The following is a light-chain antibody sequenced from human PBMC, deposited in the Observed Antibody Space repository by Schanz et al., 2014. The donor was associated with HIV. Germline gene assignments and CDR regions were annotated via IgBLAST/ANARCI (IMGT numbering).Light chain of an antibody. Sequence: QSALTQPASVSGSPGQSITISCTGTSSDVGGYNYVSWYQHHPGKAPKLMIYDVSNRPSGVSNRFSGSKSGNTASLTISGLQAEDETDYYCSSYTSSSTVLFGGGTKFTVL. CDR2: DVS. J-gene: IGLJ2*01. CDR1: SSDVGGYNY. CDR3: SSYTSSSTVL. V-gene: IGLV2-14*03.